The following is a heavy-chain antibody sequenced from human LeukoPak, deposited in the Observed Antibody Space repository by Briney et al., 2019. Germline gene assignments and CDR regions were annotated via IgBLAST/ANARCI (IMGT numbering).Heavy chain of an antibody. Sequence: SVKVSCKASGYTFTSYDINWVRQATGQGLEWMGWMNPNSGDTGYAQKFQGRVTMTRNTSISTAYMELSSLRSEDTAVYYCARLTSSWTYWYFDLWGRGTLVTVSS. CDR3: ARLTSSWTYWYFDL. CDR1: GYTFTSYD. V-gene: IGHV1-8*01. CDR2: MNPNSGDT. J-gene: IGHJ2*01. D-gene: IGHD6-13*01.